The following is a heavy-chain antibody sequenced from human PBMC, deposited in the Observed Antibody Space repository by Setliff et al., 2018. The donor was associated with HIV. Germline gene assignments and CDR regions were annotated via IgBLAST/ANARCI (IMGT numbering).Heavy chain of an antibody. V-gene: IGHV3-7*03. J-gene: IGHJ6*03. CDR3: AKGGRDYNWWDLSYYYYYYMDV. Sequence: GGSLRLSCTASGFTVSDYWMTWVRQAPGKGLEWVANTRDDGSETYYAPSMKGRFTIARDNANNALYLQMNSLIAEDTAVYYCAKGGRDYNWWDLSYYYYYYMDVWGKGTTVTVSS. CDR2: TRDDGSET. D-gene: IGHD4-4*01. CDR1: GFTVSDYW.